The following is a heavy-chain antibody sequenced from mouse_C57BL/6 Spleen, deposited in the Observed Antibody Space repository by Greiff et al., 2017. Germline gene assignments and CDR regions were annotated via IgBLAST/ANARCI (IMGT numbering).Heavy chain of an antibody. CDR3: AREDGGSHWYFDV. J-gene: IGHJ1*03. CDR2: INSDGSST. V-gene: IGHV5-16*01. D-gene: IGHD1-1*02. CDR1: GYTFTDYY. Sequence: EVKLVESEGGLVQPGSSMKLSCTASGYTFTDYYMAWVRQVPEKGLEWVANINSDGSSTYYLHSFKNRFIITRDNSKNNLYLQMSSLVSEDTATYYCAREDGGSHWYFDVWGTGTTVTVSS.